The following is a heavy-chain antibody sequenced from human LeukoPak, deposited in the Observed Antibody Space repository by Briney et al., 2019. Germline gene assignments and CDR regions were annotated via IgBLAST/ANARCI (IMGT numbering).Heavy chain of an antibody. CDR1: GYTFTSYG. V-gene: IGHV1-18*01. D-gene: IGHD3-3*01. CDR2: ISAYNGNT. Sequence: ASVKVSCKASGYTFTSYGISWVRQAPGQGLEWMGWISAYNGNTNYAQKLQGRATMTTDTSTSTAYMELRSLRSDDTAVYYCARAPSTGITIFGVVINKDYYYYYYMDVWGKGTTVTVSS. J-gene: IGHJ6*03. CDR3: ARAPSTGITIFGVVINKDYYYYYYMDV.